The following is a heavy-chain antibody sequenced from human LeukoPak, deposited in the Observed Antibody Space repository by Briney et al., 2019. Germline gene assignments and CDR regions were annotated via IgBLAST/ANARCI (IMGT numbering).Heavy chain of an antibody. CDR1: GFPFSSYW. V-gene: IGHV3-15*01. Sequence: PGGSLRLSCVASGFPFSSYWMTWVRQAPGKGLEWVGRIRGKTAGGTTEYAAPVKGRFTISRHDSENTLYLQMNSLKAEDTAVYYCTSEVWFESWGHYWGQGTLVTVSS. CDR2: IRGKTAGGTT. J-gene: IGHJ4*02. CDR3: TSEVWFESWGHY. D-gene: IGHD3-10*01.